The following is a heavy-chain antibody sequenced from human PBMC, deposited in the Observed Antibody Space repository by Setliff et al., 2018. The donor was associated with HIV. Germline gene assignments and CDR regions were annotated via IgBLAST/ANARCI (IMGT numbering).Heavy chain of an antibody. Sequence: LRLYCAASGFTFSSYSMNWVRQAPVKGLEWVSYISMSGNYIFYADSVKERFTISRDISRNTLYIQMNSLRPEDTAVYYCARDSRWGSNNWNDGGVDILGKGTVVTVSS. V-gene: IGHV3-21*01. CDR3: ARDSRWGSNNWNDGGVDI. J-gene: IGHJ3*02. CDR1: GFTFSSYS. D-gene: IGHD1-20*01. CDR2: ISMSGNYI.